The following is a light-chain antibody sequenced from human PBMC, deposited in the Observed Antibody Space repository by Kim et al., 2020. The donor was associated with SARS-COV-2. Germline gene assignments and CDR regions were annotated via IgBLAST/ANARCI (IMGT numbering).Light chain of an antibody. CDR3: QHYGTYPHT. V-gene: IGKV1-5*03. Sequence: DIQMTQSPSTLSASIGDRVTITCRASQSIESWLAWYQQKPGKAPNLLIFKASDLESGVPSRFSGSGSGTEFTLTISRLQPDDFATYYCQHYGTYPHTFGQGTKVDIK. J-gene: IGKJ2*01. CDR2: KAS. CDR1: QSIESW.